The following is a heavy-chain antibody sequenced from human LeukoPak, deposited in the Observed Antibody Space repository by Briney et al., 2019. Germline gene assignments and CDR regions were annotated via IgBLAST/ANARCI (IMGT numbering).Heavy chain of an antibody. V-gene: IGHV5-51*01. CDR3: ARQAPFYDFWSGNQDLYYFDY. CDR2: IYPGDSDT. D-gene: IGHD3-3*01. CDR1: GYSFTSYW. J-gene: IGHJ4*02. Sequence: GESLMISCKGSGYSFTSYWIGLVRQMPGKGLEWMGIIYPGDSDTRYSPSFQGQVTISADKSISTAYLQWSSLKASDTAMYYCARQAPFYDFWSGNQDLYYFDYWGQGTLVTVSS.